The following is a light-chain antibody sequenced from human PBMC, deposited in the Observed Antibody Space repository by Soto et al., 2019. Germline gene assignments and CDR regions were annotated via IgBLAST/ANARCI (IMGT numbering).Light chain of an antibody. V-gene: IGLV2-23*02. J-gene: IGLJ1*01. Sequence: QSVLTQPASVSGSPGQSVTISCTRTSNDVGSFNFVSWYQQHPGKAPKVVIYEVTKRPSGVSKRFSGSKFGNTASLTFFGLQADDEADYYCCSDAGSSTYVFGTGPKVTVL. CDR1: SNDVGSFNF. CDR3: CSDAGSSTYV. CDR2: EVT.